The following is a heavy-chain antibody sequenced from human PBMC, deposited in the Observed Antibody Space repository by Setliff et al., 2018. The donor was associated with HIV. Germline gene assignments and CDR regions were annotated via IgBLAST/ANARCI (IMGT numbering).Heavy chain of an antibody. CDR3: ARHEGYNDFLTGYFRYKWYDP. D-gene: IGHD3-9*01. Sequence: SETLSLTCTVSGGSIASSTHYWAWIRQPPGKGLEWIGSVYYNGATDHNPSLKSRVSIAVDTSKNQISLRLSSVTAADTAVYYCARHEGYNDFLTGYFRYKWYDPWGQGTLVTVSS. CDR1: GGSIASSTHY. V-gene: IGHV4-39*01. CDR2: VYYNGAT. J-gene: IGHJ5*02.